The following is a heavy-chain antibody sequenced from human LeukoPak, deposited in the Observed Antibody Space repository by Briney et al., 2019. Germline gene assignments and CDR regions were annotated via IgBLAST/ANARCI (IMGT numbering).Heavy chain of an antibody. CDR1: GGSFSGYY. CDR2: INHSGST. J-gene: IGHJ4*02. V-gene: IGHV4-34*01. D-gene: IGHD1-26*01. CDR3: AGGSYGTAKLFDY. Sequence: SETLSLTCAVYGGSFSGYYWSWIRQPPGKGLEWIGEINHSGSTNYNPSLKSRVTISVDTSKNQFSLKLSSVTAADTAVYYCAGGSYGTAKLFDYCGQGTLVTVSS.